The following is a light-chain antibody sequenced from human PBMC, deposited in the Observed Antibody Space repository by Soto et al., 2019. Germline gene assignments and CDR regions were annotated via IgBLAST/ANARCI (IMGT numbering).Light chain of an antibody. V-gene: IGKV1-16*01. CDR3: QQYNSYPRT. CDR2: AAS. J-gene: IGKJ1*01. CDR1: QDIGFS. Sequence: DIQMTQSPSSLSVSVGDRVTITCRASQDIGFSLGWFQLKPGKAPKSLIYAASTLQVGFPSRFSSSGSGPDFTLTISSLQPEDFATYYCQQYNSYPRTFGQGTKVEVK.